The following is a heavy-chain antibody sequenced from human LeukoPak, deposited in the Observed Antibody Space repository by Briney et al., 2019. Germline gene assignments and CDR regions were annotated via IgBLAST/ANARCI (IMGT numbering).Heavy chain of an antibody. Sequence: SATLSLTCTVSGGSIRSTSYYWGWIRQPPGKGLEWIGSIYYSGSTYYNPSLKSRVTISVDTSKNQFSLNLSSVTAADTAVYYCARGIVVVPGPYFDYWGQGSLVTVSS. CDR3: ARGIVVVPGPYFDY. CDR2: IYYSGST. J-gene: IGHJ4*02. CDR1: GGSIRSTSYY. V-gene: IGHV4-39*01. D-gene: IGHD2-2*01.